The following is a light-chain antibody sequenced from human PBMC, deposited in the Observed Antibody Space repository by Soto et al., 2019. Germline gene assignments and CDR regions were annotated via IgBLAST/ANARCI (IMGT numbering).Light chain of an antibody. V-gene: IGKV1-5*01. J-gene: IGKJ3*01. CDR2: DAS. CDR1: QSISSW. Sequence: DIQMTQSPSTLSASVGDRVTITCRASQSISSWLAWYQQKAGKAPKLLIYDASSLESGVPSRFSGSGSGTEFTLNISSLQPDDFATYYCQQYDTYSTFGPGTKVDVK. CDR3: QQYDTYST.